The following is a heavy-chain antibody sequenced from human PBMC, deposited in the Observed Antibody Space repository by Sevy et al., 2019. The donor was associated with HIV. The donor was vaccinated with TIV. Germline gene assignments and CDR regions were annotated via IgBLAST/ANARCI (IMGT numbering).Heavy chain of an antibody. CDR2: IRGKAYGETT. V-gene: IGHV3-49*03. CDR1: GFNLGDYV. D-gene: IGHD3-10*01. J-gene: IGHJ6*02. CDR3: TRATYYNDSGTHYGMDV. Sequence: GGSLRLSCRTSGFNLGDYVMIWFRQAPGKGLDWVGFIRGKAYGETTEYAASVKGRVTISRDESKGIAYLKMNSLKIEDTARYYCTRATYYNDSGTHYGMDVWGQGTTVTVSS.